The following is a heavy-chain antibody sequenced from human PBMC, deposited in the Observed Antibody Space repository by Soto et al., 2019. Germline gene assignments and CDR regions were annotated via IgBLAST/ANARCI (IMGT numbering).Heavy chain of an antibody. D-gene: IGHD1-1*01. CDR2: FIPIFGTS. CDR3: ARGELKTGSVPYSMDV. V-gene: IGHV1-69*01. J-gene: IGHJ6*02. CDR1: GGTFSTYG. Sequence: QVQLVQSGAEVKNPGSSVKVSCKAYGGTFSTYGISWVRQAPGQGLEWMGGFIPIFGTSNYAKKFQGRLTISADEPTSTAYMELSSLRSDDTAVYYCARGELKTGSVPYSMDVWGQGTTVAVSS.